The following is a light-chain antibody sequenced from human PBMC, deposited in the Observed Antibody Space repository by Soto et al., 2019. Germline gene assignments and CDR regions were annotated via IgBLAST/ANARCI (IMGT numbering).Light chain of an antibody. CDR1: SPNIGSNT. V-gene: IGLV1-44*01. CDR3: AAWDDSLNGSF. Sequence: QSVLTQPPSASGTPGQRVTISCSGSSPNIGSNTVNWYQQLPGTAPKLLIYSNNQRPSGVPDRFSGSKSGTSASLAISGLQSEDEADYYCAAWDDSLNGSFFGTGTKVTVL. J-gene: IGLJ1*01. CDR2: SNN.